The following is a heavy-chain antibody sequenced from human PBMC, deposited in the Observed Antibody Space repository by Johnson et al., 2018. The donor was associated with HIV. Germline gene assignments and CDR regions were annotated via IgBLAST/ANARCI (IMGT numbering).Heavy chain of an antibody. D-gene: IGHD6-6*01. CDR1: GFTFDDYT. Sequence: VLLVESGGVVVQPGGSLRLSCAASGFTFDDYTIHWVRQAPGKGLVCVSRTTSDGSTTNYADSVKGRFTISRDNSKNSLYLQMNSLRAEDTAVYYCARDVIKVIAARDDAFDIWGQGTMVTVSS. J-gene: IGHJ3*02. CDR3: ARDVIKVIAARDDAFDI. CDR2: TTSDGSTT. V-gene: IGHV3-74*01.